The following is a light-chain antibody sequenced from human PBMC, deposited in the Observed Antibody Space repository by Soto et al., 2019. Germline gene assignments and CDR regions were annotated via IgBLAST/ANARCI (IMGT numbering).Light chain of an antibody. Sequence: TQISQSPSTLSGSVGDRVTITCRASQTISSWLAWYQQKPGKAPKLLIYKASTLKSGVPSRFSGSGSGTEFTLTITSLQPEDFAAYYCQQLYSYPLTFGGGTKVDIK. V-gene: IGKV1-5*03. CDR2: KAS. CDR3: QQLYSYPLT. CDR1: QTISSW. J-gene: IGKJ4*01.